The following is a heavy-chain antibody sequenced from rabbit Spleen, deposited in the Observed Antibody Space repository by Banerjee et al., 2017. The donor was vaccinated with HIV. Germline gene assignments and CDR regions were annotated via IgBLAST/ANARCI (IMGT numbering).Heavy chain of an antibody. CDR2: IHGGSKNNI. D-gene: IGHD7-1*01. Sequence: QSLEESGGDLVKPGASLTLTCTASGFSFSAGYYMCWVRQAPGKGLEWIACIHGGSKNNIYYASWAKGRFTISKPSSTTVTLQMTSLTVADTASYFCARFYAGYGDFGYAAMWGPGTLVTVS. J-gene: IGHJ4*01. CDR1: GFSFSAGYY. V-gene: IGHV1S40*01. CDR3: ARFYAGYGDFGYAAM.